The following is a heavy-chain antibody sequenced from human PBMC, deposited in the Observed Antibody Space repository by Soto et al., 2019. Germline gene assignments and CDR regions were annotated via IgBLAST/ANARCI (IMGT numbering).Heavy chain of an antibody. J-gene: IGHJ5*02. CDR3: ARVSYSGYDFFAGFLDP. CDR1: GFSFTLYS. D-gene: IGHD5-12*01. V-gene: IGHV3-21*01. CDR2: ISGSGDYI. Sequence: PGGSLRLSCAGSGFSFTLYSMTWVRQPPGKGLEWVSSISGSGDYIYYAHSMKGRFTISRDDAQSSLYLQMNSLRAEDTALYYCARVSYSGYDFFAGFLDPWGQGTLVTVSS.